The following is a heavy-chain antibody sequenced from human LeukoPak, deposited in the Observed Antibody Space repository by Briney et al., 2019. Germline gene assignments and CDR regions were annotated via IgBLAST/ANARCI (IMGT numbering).Heavy chain of an antibody. D-gene: IGHD3-3*01. J-gene: IGHJ4*02. V-gene: IGHV3-30-3*01. CDR3: ARDRDTPDFGIFDY. Sequence: GRSLRLSCAASGFTFSSYAMHWVRQAPGKGLECVAVISYDGSNKYYADSVKGRFTISRDNSKNTLYLQMNSLRAEDTAVYYCARDRDTPDFGIFDYWGQGTLVTVSS. CDR1: GFTFSSYA. CDR2: ISYDGSNK.